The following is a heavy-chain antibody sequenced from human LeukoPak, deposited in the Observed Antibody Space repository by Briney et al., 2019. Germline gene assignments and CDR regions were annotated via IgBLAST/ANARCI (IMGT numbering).Heavy chain of an antibody. CDR3: ARDPIVGAAPRQGLDY. J-gene: IGHJ4*02. Sequence: PGGSLRLSCAASGFTFSDYYMSWIRQAPGKGLEWVSYISSSGSIIYYADSVKGRFTISRDNAKNSLYLQMNSLRAEAPAVYYCARDPIVGAAPRQGLDYWGQGTLVTVSS. D-gene: IGHD1-26*01. CDR2: ISSSGSII. CDR1: GFTFSDYY. V-gene: IGHV3-11*01.